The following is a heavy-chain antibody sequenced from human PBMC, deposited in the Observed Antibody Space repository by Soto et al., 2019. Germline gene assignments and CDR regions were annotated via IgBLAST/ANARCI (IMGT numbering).Heavy chain of an antibody. V-gene: IGHV4-34*01. CDR2: INHSGST. CDR1: GGSFSGYY. CDR3: ARGLVWFGELLSGGNWFDP. D-gene: IGHD3-10*01. J-gene: IGHJ5*02. Sequence: PSETLSLTCAVYGGSFSGYYWSWIRQPPGKGLEWIGEINHSGSTSYNPSLKSRVTISVDTSKNQFSLKLSSVTAADTAVYYCARGLVWFGELLSGGNWFDPWGQGTLVTV.